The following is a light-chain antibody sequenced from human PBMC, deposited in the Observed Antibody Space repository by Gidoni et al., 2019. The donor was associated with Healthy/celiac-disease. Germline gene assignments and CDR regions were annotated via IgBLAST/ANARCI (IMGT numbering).Light chain of an antibody. CDR1: SSDVGGYNY. V-gene: IGLV2-11*01. Sequence: QSALTQPRSVSGSPGQSVTISCTGTSSDVGGYNYVSVYQQPPGKAPKLMIYDVTTRPSGVPDRFSGSKSGNTASLTISGLQAEDEADYYCCSYAGSYTLVFGGGTKLTVL. CDR2: DVT. J-gene: IGLJ2*01. CDR3: CSYAGSYTLV.